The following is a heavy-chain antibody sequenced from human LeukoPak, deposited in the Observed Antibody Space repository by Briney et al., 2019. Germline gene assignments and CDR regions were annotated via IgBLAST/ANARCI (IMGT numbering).Heavy chain of an antibody. J-gene: IGHJ4*02. Sequence: PSETLSLTCTVSGGSISSHYWSWIRQPPGKGLEWIGYIYYSGSTNYNPSLKSRVTISVDTSKNQFSLKLSSVTAADTAVYYCARVGHDYGDYPDHWGQGTLVTVSS. CDR2: IYYSGST. V-gene: IGHV4-59*11. CDR3: ARVGHDYGDYPDH. D-gene: IGHD4-17*01. CDR1: GGSISSHY.